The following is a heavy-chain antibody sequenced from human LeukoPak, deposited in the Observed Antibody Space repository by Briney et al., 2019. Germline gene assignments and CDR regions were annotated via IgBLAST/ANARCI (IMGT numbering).Heavy chain of an antibody. CDR1: GFTFSNAW. D-gene: IGHD3-10*01. V-gene: IGHV3-23*01. Sequence: GGSLRLSCAASGFTFSNAWMNWVRQAPGKGLEWVSAISGSGGSTYYADSVKGRFTISRDNSKNTLYLQMNSLRAEDTAVYYCAKPITMVRGVQVSFDYWGQGTLVTVSS. CDR2: ISGSGGST. J-gene: IGHJ4*02. CDR3: AKPITMVRGVQVSFDY.